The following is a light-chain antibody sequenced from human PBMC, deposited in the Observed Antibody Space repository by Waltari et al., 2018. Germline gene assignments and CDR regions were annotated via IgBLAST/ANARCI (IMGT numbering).Light chain of an antibody. Sequence: QSALTQPASVSGSPGQSTPISCTGTSGDVGSHDLVSWYQQHPGKAPKLIIYEINKRPSGVSNRFSGSKSGKTASLTISGLQAEDEADYYCCSFTNSRNFDVFGTGTKVTVL. CDR2: EIN. V-gene: IGLV2-23*02. CDR3: CSFTNSRNFDV. CDR1: SGDVGSHDL. J-gene: IGLJ1*01.